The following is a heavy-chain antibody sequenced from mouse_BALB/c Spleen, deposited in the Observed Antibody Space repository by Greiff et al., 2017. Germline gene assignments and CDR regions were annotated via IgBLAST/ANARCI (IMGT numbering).Heavy chain of an antibody. Sequence: DVKLVESGGGLVKPGGSLKLSCAASGFTFSSYAMSWVRQTPEKRLEWVATISSGGSYTYYPDSVKGRFTISRDNAKNTLYLQMSSLRSEDTAMYYCARHEGSDYWGQGTTLTVSS. V-gene: IGHV5-9-3*01. CDR2: ISSGGSYT. CDR1: GFTFSSYA. J-gene: IGHJ2*01. CDR3: ARHEGSDY.